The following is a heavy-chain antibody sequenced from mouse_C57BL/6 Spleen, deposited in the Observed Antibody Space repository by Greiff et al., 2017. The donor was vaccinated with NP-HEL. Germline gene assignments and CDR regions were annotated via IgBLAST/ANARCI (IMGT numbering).Heavy chain of an antibody. Sequence: VQLKQSGPELVKPGASVKIPCKASGYTFTDYNMDWVKQSHGKSLEWIGDINPNNGGTIYNQKFKGKATLTVDKSSSTAYMELRSLTSEDTAVYYCATLYGSEGGFAYWGQGTLVTVSA. J-gene: IGHJ3*01. CDR1: GYTFTDYN. D-gene: IGHD1-1*01. CDR2: INPNNGGT. V-gene: IGHV1-18*01. CDR3: ATLYGSEGGFAY.